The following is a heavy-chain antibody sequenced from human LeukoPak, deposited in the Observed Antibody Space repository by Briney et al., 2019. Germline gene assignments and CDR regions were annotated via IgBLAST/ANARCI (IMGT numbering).Heavy chain of an antibody. D-gene: IGHD3-10*01. Sequence: SETLSLTCAVSGGSISSNSYYWGWLRQPPGKGLEWIGSIYYSGSTYYNPSLKSRVTISVDTSKNQFSLKLSSVTAADTAVYYCARNSYTYYYGSGSYSNFDYWGQGTLVTVSS. CDR3: ARNSYTYYYGSGSYSNFDY. CDR2: IYYSGST. CDR1: GGSISSNSYY. J-gene: IGHJ4*02. V-gene: IGHV4-39*07.